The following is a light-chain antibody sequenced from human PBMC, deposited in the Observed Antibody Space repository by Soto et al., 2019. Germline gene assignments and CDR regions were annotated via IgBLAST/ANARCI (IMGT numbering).Light chain of an antibody. CDR1: SSDVGGYDY. CDR2: EVT. Sequence: QSALTQPASVSGSPGQSIAISCTGTSSDVGGYDYVSWYQQHPDKAPKLIIYEVTKRPSGVSNRFSGSKSGNTASLTISGLQPDDEADYYCSSHTSGDTRVFGRGTKLTVL. CDR3: SSHTSGDTRV. J-gene: IGLJ1*01. V-gene: IGLV2-14*01.